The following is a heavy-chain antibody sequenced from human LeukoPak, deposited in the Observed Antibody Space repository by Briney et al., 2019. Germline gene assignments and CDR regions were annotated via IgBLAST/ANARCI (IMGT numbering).Heavy chain of an antibody. CDR1: GFALSSHW. J-gene: IGHJ6*02. D-gene: IGHD2/OR15-2a*01. Sequence: GGSLRLSCAASGFALSSHWMTWVRQVPGRGPEWVANVNRDGSETYYLDSVKGRFTISKDNAKNSLYLQMNSLRAEDTALYHCARNNSMDVWGQGTTVIVSS. V-gene: IGHV3-7*03. CDR3: ARNNSMDV. CDR2: VNRDGSET.